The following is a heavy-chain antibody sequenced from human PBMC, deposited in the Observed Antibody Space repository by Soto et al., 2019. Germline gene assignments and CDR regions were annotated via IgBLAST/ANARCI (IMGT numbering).Heavy chain of an antibody. CDR1: GFTFSSYG. Sequence: GGSLRLSCAASGFTFSSYGMHWVRQAPGKGLEWVAVIWYDGSNKYYADSVKGRFTISRDNSKNTLYLQMNSLRAEDTAVYYCARETTVTLSFDYWGQGTLVTVSS. J-gene: IGHJ4*02. D-gene: IGHD4-17*01. CDR2: IWYDGSNK. CDR3: ARETTVTLSFDY. V-gene: IGHV3-33*01.